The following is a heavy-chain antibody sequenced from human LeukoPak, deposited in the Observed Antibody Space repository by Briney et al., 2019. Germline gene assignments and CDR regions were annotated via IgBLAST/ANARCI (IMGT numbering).Heavy chain of an antibody. CDR2: ISGSGGST. CDR1: GFTFSSYA. J-gene: IGHJ4*02. Sequence: GGSLRLSCAASGFTFSSYAMSWVRQAPGRGLECVSAISGSGGSTYYADSVKGRFTISRDNSKNTLYLQMNSLRAEHTAVYYCAKDVVGSSSWSDYWGQGPLVTVSS. CDR3: AKDVVGSSSWSDY. V-gene: IGHV3-23*01. D-gene: IGHD6-13*01.